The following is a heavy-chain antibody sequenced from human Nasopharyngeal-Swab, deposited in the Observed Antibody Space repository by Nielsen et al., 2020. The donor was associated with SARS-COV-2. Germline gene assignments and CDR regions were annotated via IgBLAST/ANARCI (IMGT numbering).Heavy chain of an antibody. J-gene: IGHJ6*02. CDR3: ARDPGGRFLEWLNVRYYYGMDV. V-gene: IGHV1-18*01. CDR2: ISAYNGNT. D-gene: IGHD3-3*01. Sequence: ASLKVSCKASGYTFTSYGISCVRQAPGQGLEWMGWISAYNGNTNYAQKLQGRVTMTTDTSTSTAYMELRSLRSDDTAVYYCARDPGGRFLEWLNVRYYYGMDVWGQGTTVTVSS. CDR1: GYTFTSYG.